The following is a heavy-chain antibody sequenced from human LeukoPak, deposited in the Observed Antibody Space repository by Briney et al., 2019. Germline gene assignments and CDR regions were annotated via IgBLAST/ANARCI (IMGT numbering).Heavy chain of an antibody. CDR2: IHPGDSET. CDR3: ARHDQLGEQALSIIY. D-gene: IGHD7-27*01. V-gene: IGHV5-51*01. CDR1: GYSFTTYW. Sequence: GESLKISCKGTGYSFTTYWIAWVRQKPGKGLEWMGIIHPGDSETVYSPSFQGQVTISADKSISTAYLQWSSLKTSDTAMYYCARHDQLGEQALSIIYWGQGTPVTVSS. J-gene: IGHJ4*02.